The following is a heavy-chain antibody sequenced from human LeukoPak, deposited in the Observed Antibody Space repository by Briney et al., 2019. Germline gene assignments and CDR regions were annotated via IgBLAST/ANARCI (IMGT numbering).Heavy chain of an antibody. CDR3: ARHRHDSSAYLLDY. Sequence: ESLKISCKGSGYIFTNYWIGWVRQMPGKGLEWMGIIYPGDSDTRYSPSFQGQVTISADKSISTAYLQWSSLKASDTAIYYCARHRHDSSAYLLDYWGQGTLVTVPS. J-gene: IGHJ4*02. D-gene: IGHD3-22*01. CDR2: IYPGDSDT. V-gene: IGHV5-51*01. CDR1: GYIFTNYW.